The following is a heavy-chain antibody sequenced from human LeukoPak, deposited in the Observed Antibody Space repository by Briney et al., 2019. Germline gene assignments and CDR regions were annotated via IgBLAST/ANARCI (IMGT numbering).Heavy chain of an antibody. J-gene: IGHJ1*01. CDR2: ISGSGGST. V-gene: IGHV3-23*01. D-gene: IGHD3-3*01. Sequence: GGSLRLSCAASGFTFSSYAMSWVRQAPGKGLEWVPAISGSGGSTYYADSVKGRFTISRDNSKNTLYLQMNSLRAEDTAVYYCAKGLGSGYTTSPFQHWGQGTLVTVSS. CDR1: GFTFSSYA. CDR3: AKGLGSGYTTSPFQH.